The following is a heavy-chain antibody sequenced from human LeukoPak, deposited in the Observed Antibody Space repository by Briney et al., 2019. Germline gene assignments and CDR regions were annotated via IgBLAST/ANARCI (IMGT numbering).Heavy chain of an antibody. J-gene: IGHJ4*02. CDR3: ATSTAAAGTD. CDR1: GFTFSSYA. CDR2: IKQDGSEK. Sequence: GGSLRLSCAASGFTFSSYAMNWVRQAPGKGLKWVANIKQDGSEKYYVDSVKGRFTISRDNAQNSLYLQMNSLRAEDTAIYYCATSTAAAGTDWGQGTLVTVSS. D-gene: IGHD6-13*01. V-gene: IGHV3-7*03.